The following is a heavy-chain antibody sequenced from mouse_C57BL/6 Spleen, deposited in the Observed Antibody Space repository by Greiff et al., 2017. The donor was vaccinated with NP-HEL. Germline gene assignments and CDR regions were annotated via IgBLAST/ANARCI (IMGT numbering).Heavy chain of an antibody. V-gene: IGHV1-9*01. CDR2: LLTGSGST. CDR1: GYPFTGYW. CDR3: ARGANYGNYIYWYFDV. J-gene: IGHJ1*03. D-gene: IGHD2-1*01. Sequence: VQLQQSGAELMKPGASVKLSCKAPGYPFTGYWIEWVKQRPGHGLEWIGELLTGSGSTNYNEKFKGKATFTADTSYNTAYMQLSSLTTEDSAIYYCARGANYGNYIYWYFDVWGTGTTVTVSS.